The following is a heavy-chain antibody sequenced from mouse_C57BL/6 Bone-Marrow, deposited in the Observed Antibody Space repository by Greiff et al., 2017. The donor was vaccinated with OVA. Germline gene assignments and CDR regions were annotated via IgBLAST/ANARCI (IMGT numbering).Heavy chain of an antibody. D-gene: IGHD1-1*01. Sequence: EVQVVESGGGLVQPKGSLKLSCAASGFSFNTYAMNWVRQAPGKGLEWVARIRSKSNNYATYYADSVKDRFTISRDDSESMLYLQMNNLKTEDTAMYYCVRHTETVVFDYWGQGTTLTVSS. CDR2: IRSKSNNYAT. CDR1: GFSFNTYA. CDR3: VRHTETVVFDY. V-gene: IGHV10-1*01. J-gene: IGHJ2*01.